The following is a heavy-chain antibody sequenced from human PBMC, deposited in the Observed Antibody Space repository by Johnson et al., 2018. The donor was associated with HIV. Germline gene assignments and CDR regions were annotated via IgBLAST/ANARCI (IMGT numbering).Heavy chain of an antibody. J-gene: IGHJ3*02. V-gene: IGHV3-66*01. CDR2: IYSGGST. CDR3: ASEVRGVLDI. CDR1: GFTVTTKY. D-gene: IGHD3-10*01. Sequence: VQLVESGGGLVQPGGSLRLSCAASGFTVTTKYMSWVRQAPGKGLECVSVIYSGGSTYYADSVKGRFTISRDNSKNTLYLQMNSLRVEDTAVYYCASEVRGVLDIWGQGTMVTVSS.